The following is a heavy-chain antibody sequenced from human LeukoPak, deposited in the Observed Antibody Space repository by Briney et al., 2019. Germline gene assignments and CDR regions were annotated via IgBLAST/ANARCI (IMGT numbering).Heavy chain of an antibody. J-gene: IGHJ4*02. D-gene: IGHD5-18*01. CDR2: IWYDGSNK. Sequence: GGSLRLSCAASGFTFSSYGMHWVRQAPGKGLEWVAVIWYDGSNKYYADSVKGRFTISRDNSKNTLYLQMNSLRAEDTAVYYCARLGEPWIQLSGAFDYWGQGTLVTVSS. CDR3: ARLGEPWIQLSGAFDY. CDR1: GFTFSSYG. V-gene: IGHV3-33*01.